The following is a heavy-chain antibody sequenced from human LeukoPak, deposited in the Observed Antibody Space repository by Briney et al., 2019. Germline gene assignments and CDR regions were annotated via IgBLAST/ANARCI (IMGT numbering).Heavy chain of an antibody. CDR3: ATTGRDGYNCKD. V-gene: IGHV1-69*01. Sequence: SVKVSCKASGGTFSSYAISWVRQAPGQGLEWMGGVIPIFGTANYAQKFQGRVTITADESTSTAYMELSSLRSEDTAVYYCATTGRDGYNCKDWGQGTLVTVSS. CDR2: VIPIFGTA. J-gene: IGHJ4*02. D-gene: IGHD5-24*01. CDR1: GGTFSSYA.